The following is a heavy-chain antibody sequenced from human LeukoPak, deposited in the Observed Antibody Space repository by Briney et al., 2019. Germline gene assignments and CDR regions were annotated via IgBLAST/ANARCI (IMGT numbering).Heavy chain of an antibody. CDR3: VLFNYRGNSGDF. CDR2: ISFNENDK. Sequence: GWSLRLSCEGAGFTFRSYAMHWVRQAPGKGLEWIAVISFNENDKYYTDPVKGRFTLSRDNSKNTVFLQMNSLRAEDTAVYYCVLFNYRGNSGDFWGQGTLVTVSS. J-gene: IGHJ4*02. D-gene: IGHD4-23*01. V-gene: IGHV3-30*10. CDR1: GFTFRSYA.